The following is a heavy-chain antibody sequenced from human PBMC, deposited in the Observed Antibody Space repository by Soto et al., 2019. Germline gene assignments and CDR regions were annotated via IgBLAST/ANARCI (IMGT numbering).Heavy chain of an antibody. CDR3: ARDPTNILVPSNLDY. D-gene: IGHD2-2*01. Sequence: ASVKVSCKASGYTFTSYGISWVRQAPGQGLEWMGIINPSGGSTSYAQKFQGRVTMTRDTSTSTVYMELSSLRSEDTAVYYCARDPTNILVPSNLDYWGQGTLVTVSS. J-gene: IGHJ4*02. CDR2: INPSGGST. V-gene: IGHV1-46*01. CDR1: GYTFTSYG.